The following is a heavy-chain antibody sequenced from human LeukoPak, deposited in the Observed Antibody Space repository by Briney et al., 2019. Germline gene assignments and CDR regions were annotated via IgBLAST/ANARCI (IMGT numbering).Heavy chain of an antibody. D-gene: IGHD2-2*01. V-gene: IGHV1-69*13. CDR3: ARDLVPVPYGMDV. J-gene: IGHJ6*02. CDR2: IIPIFGTA. CDR1: GGTFSSYA. Sequence: ASVKVSCKASGGTFSSYAISWVRQAPGQGLEWMGGIIPIFGTANYAQKFQGRVTITADESTSTAYMELSSLRSEGTAVYYCARDLVPVPYGMDVWGQGTTVTVSS.